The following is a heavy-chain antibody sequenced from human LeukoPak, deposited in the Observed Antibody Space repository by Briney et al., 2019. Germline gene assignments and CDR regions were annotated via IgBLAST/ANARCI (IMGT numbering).Heavy chain of an antibody. CDR3: ARAVYAPYYYYYMDV. D-gene: IGHD2-8*01. CDR1: GGSISSYY. CDR2: IYYSGST. Sequence: TSETLSLTCTVSGGSISSYYWSWIRQPPGKGLEWIGYIYYSGSTNYNPSLKSRVTISVDTSKNQFSLKLSSVTAADTAVYYCARAVYAPYYYYYMDVWGKGTTVTVSS. V-gene: IGHV4-59*01. J-gene: IGHJ6*03.